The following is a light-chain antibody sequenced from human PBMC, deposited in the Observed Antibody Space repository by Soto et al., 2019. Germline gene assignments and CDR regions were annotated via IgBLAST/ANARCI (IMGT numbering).Light chain of an antibody. CDR3: ASYTTTNILL. J-gene: IGLJ1*01. CDR1: SSDVGSYNL. V-gene: IGLV2-14*02. CDR2: EGS. Sequence: QSALTQPASVSGSPGQSITISCTGTSSDVGSYNLVSWYQQHPGKAPKLMIYEGSKRPSGVSNRFSGSKSGNTASLTISGLQAEDEADYYCASYTTTNILLFGTATKLTVL.